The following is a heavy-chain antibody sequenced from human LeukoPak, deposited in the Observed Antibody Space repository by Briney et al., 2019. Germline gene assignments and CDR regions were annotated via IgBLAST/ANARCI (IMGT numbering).Heavy chain of an antibody. CDR3: ARDRYYYGMDV. CDR2: ISAYNGNT. J-gene: IGHJ6*02. CDR1: GYTFTSYY. Sequence: GASVRVSCKASGYTFTSYYMHWVRQAPGQGLEWMGRISAYNGNTNYAQKLQGRVTMTTDTSTSTAYMELRSLRSEDTAVYYCARDRYYYGMDVRGQGTTVTVSS. V-gene: IGHV1-18*04.